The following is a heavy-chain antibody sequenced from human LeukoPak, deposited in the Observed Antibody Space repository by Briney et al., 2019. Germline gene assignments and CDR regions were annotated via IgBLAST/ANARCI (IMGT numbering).Heavy chain of an antibody. V-gene: IGHV3-30*02. CDR3: ARAEVDTAMVHYFDY. Sequence: GWSLRLSCAASGFTFSSYGMHWVRQAPGKGLEWVAFIRYDGSNKYYADSVKGRFTISRDNSKNTLYLQMNSLRAEDTALYYCARAEVDTAMVHYFDYWGQGTLVTVSS. J-gene: IGHJ4*02. D-gene: IGHD5-18*01. CDR2: IRYDGSNK. CDR1: GFTFSSYG.